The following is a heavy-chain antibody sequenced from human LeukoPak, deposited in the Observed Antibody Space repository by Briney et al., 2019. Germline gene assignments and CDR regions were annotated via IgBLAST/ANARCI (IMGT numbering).Heavy chain of an antibody. V-gene: IGHV1-18*01. CDR2: ISAYGNT. J-gene: IGHJ5*02. Sequence: ASVKVSCKTSGYTFTIYGISWVRQAPGQGLEWMGLISAYGNTNYAQNLQGRVTMTTDTSTSTAYMELRSLRSDDTAVYYCARLNLEPDWNYDWFDPWGQGTLVTVSS. CDR3: ARLNLEPDWNYDWFDP. CDR1: GYTFTIYG. D-gene: IGHD1-7*01.